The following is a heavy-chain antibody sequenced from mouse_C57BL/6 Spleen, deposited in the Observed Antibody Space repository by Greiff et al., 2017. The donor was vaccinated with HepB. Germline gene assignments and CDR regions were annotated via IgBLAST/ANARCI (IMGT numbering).Heavy chain of an antibody. CDR2: IYPGDGDT. CDR1: GYAFSSSW. J-gene: IGHJ3*01. CDR3: ARSWDSAWFAY. V-gene: IGHV1-82*01. Sequence: VQLKQSGPELVKPGASVKISCKASGYAFSSSWMNWVKQRPGKGLEWIGRIYPGDGDTNYNGKFKGKATLTADKSSSTAYMQLSSLTSEDSAVYFCARSWDSAWFAYWGQGTLVTVSA. D-gene: IGHD4-1*01.